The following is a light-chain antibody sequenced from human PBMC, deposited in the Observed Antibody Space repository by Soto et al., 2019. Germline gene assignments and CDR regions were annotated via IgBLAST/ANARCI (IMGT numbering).Light chain of an antibody. CDR3: QQYNKWPWT. CDR1: QTVTSSS. Sequence: EIVLTQSPGTLSLSPGERATLSCRASQTVTSSSLAWYQHKPGQAPRLLIYGVSSRATGISDRFSGTGSGTEFTLTISSLQSEDFAVYYCQQYNKWPWTFGQGTKV. J-gene: IGKJ1*01. CDR2: GVS. V-gene: IGKV3-20*01.